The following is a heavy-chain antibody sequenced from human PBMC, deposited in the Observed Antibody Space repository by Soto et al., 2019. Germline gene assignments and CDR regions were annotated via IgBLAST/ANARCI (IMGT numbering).Heavy chain of an antibody. Sequence: GGSLRLSCAASGFTFSSYGMHWVRQAPGKGLEWVAVIWYDGSNKYYADSVKGRFTISRDNSKNTLYLQMNSLRAEDTAVYYCARDRGPYSGYDSSYYWGQGTLVTVSS. D-gene: IGHD5-12*01. J-gene: IGHJ4*02. V-gene: IGHV3-33*01. CDR2: IWYDGSNK. CDR3: ARDRGPYSGYDSSYY. CDR1: GFTFSSYG.